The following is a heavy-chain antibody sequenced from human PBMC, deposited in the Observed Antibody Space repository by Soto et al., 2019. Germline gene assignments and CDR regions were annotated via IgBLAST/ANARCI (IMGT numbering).Heavy chain of an antibody. V-gene: IGHV3-48*02. J-gene: IGHJ4*02. CDR3: ARDYYYDSETDFDF. CDR1: GFTVSRYR. Sequence: GGPLRLCCAVPGFTVSRYRLNWVRQAAGKGLEWVSYISSSSRSIYYADSVKGRFTISRDNARNSLYLQMNSLRDEDTAVYYCARDYYYDSETDFDFWGQGTLVTVSS. CDR2: ISSSSRSI. D-gene: IGHD3-22*01.